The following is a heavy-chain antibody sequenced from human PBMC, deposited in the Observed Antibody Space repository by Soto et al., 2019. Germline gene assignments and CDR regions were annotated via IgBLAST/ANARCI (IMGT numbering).Heavy chain of an antibody. CDR2: ISSNTTIT. J-gene: IGHJ5*02. CDR1: GFSFNPYI. CDR3: ARDLQITIVRDQPRP. D-gene: IGHD3-10*01. V-gene: IGHV3-48*01. Sequence: GGSLRLSCVASGFSFNPYIIAWGRQAPGKGLEWVSSISSNTTITYYPDSVKGRFTISRDNSESSLYLQMSSLRAEDTAVYYCARDLQITIVRDQPRPWGQGTLVTVSS.